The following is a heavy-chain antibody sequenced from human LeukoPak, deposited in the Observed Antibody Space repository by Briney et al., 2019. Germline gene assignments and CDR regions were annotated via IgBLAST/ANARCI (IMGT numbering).Heavy chain of an antibody. J-gene: IGHJ4*02. Sequence: GGSLRLSCAASGFTSSNYWMSWVRQAPGKGLEWVANIKEDGSEKYHVDSVKGRFTISRDNAKNSLYLQMNSLTVEDTAVYHCARVASGDYVDYRGQGTLVTVSS. V-gene: IGHV3-7*01. CDR3: ARVASGDYVDY. CDR2: IKEDGSEK. D-gene: IGHD2-8*02. CDR1: GFTSSNYW.